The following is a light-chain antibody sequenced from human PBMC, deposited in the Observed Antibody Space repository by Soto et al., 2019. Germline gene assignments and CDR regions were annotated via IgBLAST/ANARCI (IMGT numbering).Light chain of an antibody. CDR2: DAS. J-gene: IGKJ4*01. CDR3: QQYNSYVLT. Sequence: DIQMTQSPSTLSASVGDRVTITCRASQSISSWLAWYQQKPGKAPKLLIYDASSLEIGVPSRFSGSGAGTEFPLTISRLQPDDFATYYCQQYNSYVLTFGGGTKVELK. V-gene: IGKV1-5*01. CDR1: QSISSW.